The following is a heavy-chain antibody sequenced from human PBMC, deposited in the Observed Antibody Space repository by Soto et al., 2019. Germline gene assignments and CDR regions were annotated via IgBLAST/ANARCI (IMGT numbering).Heavy chain of an antibody. V-gene: IGHV4-61*01. CDR1: GGSVSSGSYY. CDR2: IYYSGST. CDR3: ARVEMATLVFDY. Sequence: QVQLQESGPGLVKPSETLSLTCTVSGGSVSSGSYYWSWIRQPPGKGLEWIGYIYYSGSTNYNPSLKSRVTISVDTSKNQFSLKLSSVTAADTAVYYCARVEMATLVFDYWGQGTLVTVSS. D-gene: IGHD5-12*01. J-gene: IGHJ4*02.